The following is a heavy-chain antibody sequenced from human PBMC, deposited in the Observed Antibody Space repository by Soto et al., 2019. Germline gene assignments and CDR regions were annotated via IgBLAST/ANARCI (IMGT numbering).Heavy chain of an antibody. CDR3: AAPRDEYGSGVSWFTYGMDI. CDR2: LDGAGGST. D-gene: IGHD3-10*01. CDR1: GFTFSDFA. V-gene: IGHV3-23*01. J-gene: IGHJ6*02. Sequence: GGSLRLSCLDSGFTFSDFATTWVRHVPGRGLEWVASLDGAGGSTYYAESVRGRFSISRDNSQNTLFLQMKRLTVDDTAIYYCAAPRDEYGSGVSWFTYGMDIWGQGTTVTVSS.